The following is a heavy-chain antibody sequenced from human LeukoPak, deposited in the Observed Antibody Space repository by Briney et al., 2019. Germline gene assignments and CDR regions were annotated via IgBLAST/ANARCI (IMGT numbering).Heavy chain of an antibody. Sequence: PGRSLRLSCVAFGFTFSSYAMHWVRQAPGKGLEWVAVISYDGSNKYYADSVKGRFTISRDNSKNTLYLQMNSLRAEDTAVYYCARDAARRDGYPGAFDYWGQGTLVTVSS. V-gene: IGHV3-30-3*01. CDR3: ARDAARRDGYPGAFDY. J-gene: IGHJ4*02. CDR2: ISYDGSNK. CDR1: GFTFSSYA. D-gene: IGHD5-24*01.